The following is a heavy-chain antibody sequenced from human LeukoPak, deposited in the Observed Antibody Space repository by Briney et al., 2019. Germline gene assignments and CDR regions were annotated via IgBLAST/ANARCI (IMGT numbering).Heavy chain of an antibody. J-gene: IGHJ5*02. CDR2: IYYSGST. CDR1: GGAISSSSYY. V-gene: IGHV4-39*01. D-gene: IGHD3-16*01. CDR3: ARSDYDYVWGSYGFDP. Sequence: SETLSLTCTVSGGAISSSSYYWGWIRQPPGKGLEWIGSIYYSGSTYYNPSLKSLVTISVDTSKNQFSLKLSSVTAADTAVYYCARSDYDYVWGSYGFDPWGQGTLVTVSS.